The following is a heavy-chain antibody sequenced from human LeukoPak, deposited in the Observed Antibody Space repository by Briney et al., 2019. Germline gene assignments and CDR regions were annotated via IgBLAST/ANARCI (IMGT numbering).Heavy chain of an antibody. J-gene: IGHJ1*01. V-gene: IGHV1-46*01. Sequence: GGSLRLSCAASGFTFSTYGMHWVRQAPGQGLEWMGIINPSGGSTSYAQKFQGRVTMTRDMSTGTVYMELSSLRSEDTAVYYCARDMVHSGYFQYWGQGTLVIVSS. CDR1: GFTFSTYG. CDR3: ARDMVHSGYFQY. CDR2: INPSGGST. D-gene: IGHD1-26*01.